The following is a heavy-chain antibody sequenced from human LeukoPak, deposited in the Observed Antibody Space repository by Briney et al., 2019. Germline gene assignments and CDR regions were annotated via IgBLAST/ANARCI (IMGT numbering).Heavy chain of an antibody. Sequence: SVKVSCKASGGTFSSYANSWVRQAPGQGLEWMGGIIPIFGTANYAQKFQGRVTITADESTSTAYMELSSLRSEDTAVYYCARVVVPDAIPYYYYYMDVWGKGTTVTVSS. D-gene: IGHD2-2*02. CDR3: ARVVVPDAIPYYYYYMDV. J-gene: IGHJ6*03. V-gene: IGHV1-69*13. CDR2: IIPIFGTA. CDR1: GGTFSSYA.